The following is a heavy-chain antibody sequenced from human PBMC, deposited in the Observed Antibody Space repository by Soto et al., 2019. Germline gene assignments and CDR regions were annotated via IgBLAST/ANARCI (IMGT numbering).Heavy chain of an antibody. CDR3: ARGFGRLTF. CDR1: GFTFNDFE. D-gene: IGHD3-10*01. CDR2: IDGSGTTK. Sequence: EVQLLESGGGLVQPGGSLRLSCGVSGFTFNDFEMNWVRQAPGKGLEWLAYIDGSGTTKKYADSVRGRFTISRDNPINTRFLQMSRLSAASTSIYYCARGFGRLTFWGQANRVCVSS. V-gene: IGHV3-48*03. J-gene: IGHJ4*02.